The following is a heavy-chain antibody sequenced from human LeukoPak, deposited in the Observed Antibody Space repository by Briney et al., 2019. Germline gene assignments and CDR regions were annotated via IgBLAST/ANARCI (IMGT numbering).Heavy chain of an antibody. CDR1: GFTFRGYW. Sequence: GGSLRLSCAASGFTFRGYWMSWVRQAPGKGLEWVANINYDGSNKYYADSVKGRFTISRDNSKNSLYLQMNSLRAEDTAVYYCARDFRGSVVRGHRIYYCYYIDVWGKGTTVTISS. D-gene: IGHD3-10*01. CDR3: ARDFRGSVVRGHRIYYCYYIDV. V-gene: IGHV3-7*01. J-gene: IGHJ6*03. CDR2: INYDGSNK.